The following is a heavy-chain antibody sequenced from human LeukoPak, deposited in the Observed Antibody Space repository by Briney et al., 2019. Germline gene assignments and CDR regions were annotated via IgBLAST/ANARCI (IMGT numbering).Heavy chain of an antibody. Sequence: GGSLRLSCAASGFTFSGSAMHWVRQASGKGLEWVGRIRSKANSYATAYAASVKGRFTISRDDSKNTAYLQMNSLKTEDTAVYYSTSALYDNIDFWGQGTLVTVSS. D-gene: IGHD3-9*01. CDR2: IRSKANSYAT. V-gene: IGHV3-73*01. CDR1: GFTFSGSA. J-gene: IGHJ4*02. CDR3: TSALYDNIDF.